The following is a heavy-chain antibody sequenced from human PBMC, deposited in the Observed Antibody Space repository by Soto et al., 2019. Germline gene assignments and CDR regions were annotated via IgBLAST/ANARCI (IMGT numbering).Heavy chain of an antibody. CDR1: GYTFTSYG. CDR3: ARINFWSGYSHSTVMDF. D-gene: IGHD3-3*01. Sequence: ASVKVSCKASGYTFTSYGISWVRQAPGQGLEWMGWISAYNGNTNYAQKLQGRVTMTTDTSTSTAYMELRSLRSDDTAVYYCARINFWSGYSHSTVMDFWGQGTTVTVSS. CDR2: ISAYNGNT. V-gene: IGHV1-18*01. J-gene: IGHJ6*02.